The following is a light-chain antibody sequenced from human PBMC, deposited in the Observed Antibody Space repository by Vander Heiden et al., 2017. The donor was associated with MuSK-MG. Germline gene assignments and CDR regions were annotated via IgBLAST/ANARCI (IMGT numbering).Light chain of an antibody. Sequence: DTVMIQSPLSLPVTPGESASSSCRSSQSLRHSNGYNYLDWYLQKPGQSPQLLIYVGSNRATGVPDRFSGSGSGTDFTLKISSVDAEDVGVYYCNQSLETPWTLGQGTKLEIK. V-gene: IGKV2-28*01. CDR1: QSLRHSNGYNY. CDR2: VGS. J-gene: IGKJ1*01. CDR3: NQSLETPWT.